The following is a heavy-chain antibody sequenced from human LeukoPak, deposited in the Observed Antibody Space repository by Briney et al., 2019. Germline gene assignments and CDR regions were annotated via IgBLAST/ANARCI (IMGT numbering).Heavy chain of an antibody. CDR1: GFTFSSYG. J-gene: IGHJ5*02. CDR3: TTDEIRWYYYDSSGYSDFDP. D-gene: IGHD3-22*01. Sequence: GGSLRLSCAASGFTFSSYGMHWVRQAPGKGLEWVAVIWYDGSNKYYADSVKGRFTISRDNSKNTLYLQMNSLRAEDTAVYYCTTDEIRWYYYDSSGYSDFDPWGQGTLVTVSS. CDR2: IWYDGSNK. V-gene: IGHV3-33*01.